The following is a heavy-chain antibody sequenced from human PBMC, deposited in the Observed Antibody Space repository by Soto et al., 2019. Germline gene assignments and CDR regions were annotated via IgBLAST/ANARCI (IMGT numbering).Heavy chain of an antibody. CDR1: GFTFSSYS. CDR2: ISSSSSTI. Sequence: EVQLVESGGGLVQPGGSLRLSCAASGFTFSSYSMNWVRQAPGKGLEWVSYISSSSSTIYYADSVKGRFTISRDNSKNSLYLQMNSLRDEDTAVYYCARVPSPYSRSDFDYWGQGTLVTVSS. V-gene: IGHV3-48*02. D-gene: IGHD6-13*01. J-gene: IGHJ4*02. CDR3: ARVPSPYSRSDFDY.